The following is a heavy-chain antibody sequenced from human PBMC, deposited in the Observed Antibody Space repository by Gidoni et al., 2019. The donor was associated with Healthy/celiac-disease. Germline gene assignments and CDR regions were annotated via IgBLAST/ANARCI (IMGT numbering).Heavy chain of an antibody. Sequence: EVQLLESGGGVVQHGGSLRLSCAASGVTFSRYARSWVRQAPGKGLEWVSSIRGSGGTTSYADSVKGRFTISRDNSKNTLYLQMNSLRAEDTAVYYCAKDHGVRSDAFDIWGQGTMVTVSS. CDR1: GVTFSRYA. V-gene: IGHV3-23*01. J-gene: IGHJ3*02. CDR2: IRGSGGTT. D-gene: IGHD3-10*01. CDR3: AKDHGVRSDAFDI.